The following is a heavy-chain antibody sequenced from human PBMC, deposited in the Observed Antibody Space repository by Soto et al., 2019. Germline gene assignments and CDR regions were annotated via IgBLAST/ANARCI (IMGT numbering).Heavy chain of an antibody. V-gene: IGHV3-74*01. CDR1: ESTFSSYW. D-gene: IGHD6-25*01. J-gene: IGHJ6*04. CDR2: LNEDGSFT. Sequence: GWSLILSCVASESTFSSYWMHWVRQTPGKGLVWVSRLNEDGSFTSYADSVQGRFTIFRDNAKKTLYLQMNSLRAEDTAVYYCARDLSGRAAVWGERNTVTVCS. CDR3: ARDLSGRAAV.